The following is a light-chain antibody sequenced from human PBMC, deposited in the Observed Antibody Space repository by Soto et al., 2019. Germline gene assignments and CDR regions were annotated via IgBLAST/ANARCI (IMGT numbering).Light chain of an antibody. J-gene: IGLJ1*01. CDR3: ISYTYSSTYV. CDR2: EVS. V-gene: IGLV2-14*01. Sequence: QSALTQPASVSGSPGQSITIPCTGTSSDVGRYNYVSWYQQHPGKAPKLMIYEVSNRPSGVSNRFSGSKSGNTASLTISGLQAEDEADYYCISYTYSSTYVFGTGTKLTVL. CDR1: SSDVGRYNY.